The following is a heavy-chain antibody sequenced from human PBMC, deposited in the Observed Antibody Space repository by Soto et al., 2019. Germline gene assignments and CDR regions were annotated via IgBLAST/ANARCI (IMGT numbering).Heavy chain of an antibody. Sequence: SVKVSCKASGGTFSDFAINWLRQAPGQGLEWMGGIIPIFGTPNYAQKFQGRVTITADKSTSTAYMELSSLRSEDTAVYYCGGDCSSASCFPLDYGMDVWGQGTTVTVSS. V-gene: IGHV1-69*06. CDR1: GGTFSDFA. D-gene: IGHD2-2*01. CDR2: IIPIFGTP. J-gene: IGHJ6*02. CDR3: GGDCSSASCFPLDYGMDV.